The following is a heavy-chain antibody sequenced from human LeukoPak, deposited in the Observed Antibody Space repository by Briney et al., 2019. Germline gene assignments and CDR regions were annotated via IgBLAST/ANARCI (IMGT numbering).Heavy chain of an antibody. CDR2: IDAGNGNT. CDR1: GYTFTSYA. Sequence: ASVKVSCKASGYTFTSYAMHWVRQAPGQRLEWMGWIDAGNGNTKYSQKFQGRVTITRDTSASTAYMELSSLRSEDTAVYYCATLVGAEYYFDYWGQGTLVTVSS. J-gene: IGHJ4*02. CDR3: ATLVGAEYYFDY. D-gene: IGHD1-26*01. V-gene: IGHV1-3*01.